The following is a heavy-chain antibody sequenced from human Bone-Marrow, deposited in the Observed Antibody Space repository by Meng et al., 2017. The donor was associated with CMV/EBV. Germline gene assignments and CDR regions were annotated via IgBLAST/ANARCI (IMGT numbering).Heavy chain of an antibody. Sequence: GESLKISCAASGFSFSSYTMNWVRQAPGKGLEWVSSISSSSSYIFFADSVKGRFTISRDNAMNSLYLQMNSLRAEDTAVYYCARDYYDSSGYYYYYYYYGMDVWGQGTTVTVSS. CDR2: ISSSSSYI. V-gene: IGHV3-21*01. CDR3: ARDYYDSSGYYYYYYYYGMDV. J-gene: IGHJ6*02. CDR1: GFSFSSYT. D-gene: IGHD3-22*01.